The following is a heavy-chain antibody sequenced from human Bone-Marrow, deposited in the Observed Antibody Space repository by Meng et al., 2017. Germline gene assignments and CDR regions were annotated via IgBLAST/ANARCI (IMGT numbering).Heavy chain of an antibody. J-gene: IGHJ3*02. D-gene: IGHD6-19*01. CDR3: ARDRGYSSGWYRGSSDAFDI. V-gene: IGHV3-33*08. Sequence: GESLKISCAASGFTVSSNYMSWVRQAPGKGLEWVAVIGYDGSNKYYADSVKGRFTISRDNSKNTLYLQMNSLRAEDTAVYYCARDRGYSSGWYRGSSDAFDIWGQGTMVTVSS. CDR1: GFTVSSNY. CDR2: IGYDGSNK.